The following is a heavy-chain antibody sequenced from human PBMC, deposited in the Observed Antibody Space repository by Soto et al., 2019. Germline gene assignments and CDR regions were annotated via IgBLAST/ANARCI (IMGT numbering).Heavy chain of an antibody. Sequence: ASVNVSCKASAGTFSSYAIGWVLQAPGQGLEWMGGIIPIFGTANYAQKFQGRVTITADESTSTAYMELSSLRSEDTAVYYCACVGSGYYGYGMDGWGQGTTVIVSS. V-gene: IGHV1-69*13. CDR2: IIPIFGTA. D-gene: IGHD3-9*01. CDR1: AGTFSSYA. CDR3: ACVGSGYYGYGMDG. J-gene: IGHJ6*02.